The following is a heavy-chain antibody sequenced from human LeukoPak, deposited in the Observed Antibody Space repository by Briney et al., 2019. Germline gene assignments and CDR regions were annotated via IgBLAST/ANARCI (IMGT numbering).Heavy chain of an antibody. CDR1: GGSINNYY. V-gene: IGHV4-4*07. CDR3: ARAGGAAANWFDP. D-gene: IGHD6-13*01. Sequence: SETLSLTCTVSGGSINNYYWSWIRQPAGKGLEWIGRVYTSGSTNYNPSLKSRVTMSVDTSKNQFSLKMSSVTAADTAVYYCARAGGAAANWFDPWGQGTLVTVSS. J-gene: IGHJ5*02. CDR2: VYTSGST.